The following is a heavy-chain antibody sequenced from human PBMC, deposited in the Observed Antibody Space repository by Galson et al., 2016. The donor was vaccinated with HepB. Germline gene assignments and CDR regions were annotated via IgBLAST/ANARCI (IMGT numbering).Heavy chain of an antibody. D-gene: IGHD4-11*01. V-gene: IGHV3-48*02. CDR3: ARGLYSNSVDL. J-gene: IGHJ5*02. CDR2: ISGDSDTI. Sequence: SLRLSCAASGFTFRTFSMDWVRQAPGKGLEWVSYISGDSDTIYYADSVKGRFTISRDNAKSSLNLQMNALRDEDTAVYYCARGLYSNSVDLWGQGTPVTVS. CDR1: GFTFRTFS.